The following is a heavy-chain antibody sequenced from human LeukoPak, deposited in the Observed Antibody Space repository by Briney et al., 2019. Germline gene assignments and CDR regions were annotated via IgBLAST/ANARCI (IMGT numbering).Heavy chain of an antibody. CDR2: IYYSGST. V-gene: IGHV4-59*01. CDR3: ASISHMDYDFWSGYAPGYFDY. D-gene: IGHD3-3*01. CDR1: GGSISSYY. Sequence: SETLSLTCTVSGGSISSYYWSWIRQPPGKGLEWIGYIYYSGSTNYNPSLKSRVTISVDTSKNQFSLKLSSVTAADTAVYYCASISHMDYDFWSGYAPGYFDYWGQGTLVTVSS. J-gene: IGHJ4*02.